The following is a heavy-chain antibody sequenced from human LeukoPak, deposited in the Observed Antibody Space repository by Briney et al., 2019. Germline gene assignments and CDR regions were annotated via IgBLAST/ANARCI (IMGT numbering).Heavy chain of an antibody. J-gene: IGHJ4*02. CDR2: ISGSGGST. CDR1: GFTFSSYA. D-gene: IGHD6-6*01. Sequence: GGSLRLSCAASGFTFSSYAMSWVRQAPGKGLEWVSAISGSGGSTYYADSVKGRFTISRDKSKNTLYLQMNSLRAEETAVYYCAKVGPEYSSSSPSQGEFDYWGQGTLVTVSS. CDR3: AKVGPEYSSSSPSQGEFDY. V-gene: IGHV3-23*01.